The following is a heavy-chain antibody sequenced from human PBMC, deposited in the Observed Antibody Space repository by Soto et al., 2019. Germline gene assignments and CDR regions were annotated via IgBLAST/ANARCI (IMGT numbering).Heavy chain of an antibody. D-gene: IGHD7-27*01. CDR2: INHSGST. CDR3: ARRWGRTIDY. Sequence: PSETLALTCSVYGGSFSGYYWTWIRQPPGTGLEWIGEINHSGSTNYNPSLKSRVTISVDTSKNQFSLKLTSVTAADMAVYYCARRWGRTIDYWGQGTLVTVSS. V-gene: IGHV4-34*01. CDR1: GGSFSGYY. J-gene: IGHJ4*02.